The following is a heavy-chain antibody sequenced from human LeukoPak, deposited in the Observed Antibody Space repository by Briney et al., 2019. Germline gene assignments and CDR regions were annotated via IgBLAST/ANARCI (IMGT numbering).Heavy chain of an antibody. CDR2: IYYSGRT. D-gene: IGHD3-22*01. CDR1: GGSISSYY. J-gene: IGHJ4*02. CDR3: ARDSSGYRRGSFDY. V-gene: IGHV4-59*01. Sequence: SETLSLTCTVSGGSISSYYWSWIRQPPGKGLEWIGYIYYSGRTNYNPSLKSRVTISVDTSNNQFSLKLSSVTAADTAVYYCARDSSGYRRGSFDYWGQGTLVTVSS.